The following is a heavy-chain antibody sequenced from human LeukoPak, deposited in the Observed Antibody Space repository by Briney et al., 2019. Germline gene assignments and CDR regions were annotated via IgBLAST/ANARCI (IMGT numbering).Heavy chain of an antibody. D-gene: IGHD6-13*01. CDR2: IYYTGST. CDR3: ARNLIPEQLVLNF. V-gene: IGHV4-59*01. CDR1: GDSISNYY. J-gene: IGHJ4*02. Sequence: SETLSLTCTVSGDSISNYYRNRIRQPPGKGLEWIGYIYYTGSTNYNPSLKSRVTMSVDTSKNQFTLNLKSVTPEDTAVYYCARNLIPEQLVLNFWGQGTLVTVSS.